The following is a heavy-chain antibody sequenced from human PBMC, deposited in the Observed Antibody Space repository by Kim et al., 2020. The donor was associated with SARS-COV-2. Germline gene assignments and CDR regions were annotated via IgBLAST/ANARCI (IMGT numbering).Heavy chain of an antibody. CDR3: ARKSTHYYDY. CDR2: VSTDGSTT. D-gene: IGHD2-15*01. Sequence: GGSLRLSCAASGFTFSSYWMHWVRQAPGKGLVWVSRVSTDGSTTSYADSVKGRFTISRDNAKNTLYLQMNSLRAEDTAVYYCARKSTHYYDYWGQGTLVTVS. J-gene: IGHJ4*02. CDR1: GFTFSSYW. V-gene: IGHV3-74*01.